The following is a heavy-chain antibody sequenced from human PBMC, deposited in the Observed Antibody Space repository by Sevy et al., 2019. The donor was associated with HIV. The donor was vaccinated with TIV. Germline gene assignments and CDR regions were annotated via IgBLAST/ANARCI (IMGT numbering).Heavy chain of an antibody. J-gene: IGHJ4*02. D-gene: IGHD1-26*01. CDR1: GFTFSSYW. V-gene: IGHV3-74*01. CDR3: ARDPFFGGSYSPPTDY. CDR2: INSDRSST. Sequence: GGSLRLSCAASGFTFSSYWMHWVRQAPGKGLVWVTRINSDRSSTSYADSVKGRFTISRDNAKNTLYLQMNSLRAEDTAVYYCARDPFFGGSYSPPTDYWGQGTLVTVSS.